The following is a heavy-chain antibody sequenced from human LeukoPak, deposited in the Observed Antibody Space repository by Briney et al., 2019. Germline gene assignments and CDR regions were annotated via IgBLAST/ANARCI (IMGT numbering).Heavy chain of an antibody. V-gene: IGHV1-24*01. J-gene: IGHJ4*02. Sequence: GASVKVSCKVSGYTLTELSMHWVRQAPGKGLEWMGGFDPEDGETIYAQKFQGRVTITRDTSASTAYMELSSLRSEDTAVYYCAKGSYSSGPHSYMVWGQGTLVTVSS. CDR1: GYTLTELS. D-gene: IGHD6-19*01. CDR2: FDPEDGET. CDR3: AKGSYSSGPHSYMV.